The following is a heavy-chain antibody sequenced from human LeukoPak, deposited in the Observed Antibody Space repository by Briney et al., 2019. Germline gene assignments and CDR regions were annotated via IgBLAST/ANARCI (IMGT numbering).Heavy chain of an antibody. D-gene: IGHD3-22*01. CDR1: GFTFSGYA. J-gene: IGHJ4*02. Sequence: PGGSLRLSCAASGFTFSGYAMSWVRQAPGKGLEWVSAISGSGGSTYYADSVKGRFTISRDNSKNTLYLQMNSLRAEDTAVYYCAKSITMIVVVPYYFDYWGQGTLVTVSS. CDR3: AKSITMIVVVPYYFDY. V-gene: IGHV3-23*01. CDR2: ISGSGGST.